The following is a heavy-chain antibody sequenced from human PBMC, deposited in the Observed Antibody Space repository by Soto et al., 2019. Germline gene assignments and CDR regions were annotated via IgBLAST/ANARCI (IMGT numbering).Heavy chain of an antibody. CDR1: GVSISSYY. D-gene: IGHD6-19*01. J-gene: IGHJ6*02. CDR2: IDYSGST. CDR3: ARAVYYYYGMDV. Sequence: LSLSCTVSGVSISSYYWSWIRQPPWKGLEWIGRIDYSGSTNYNPSLKSRVTISVDTSKNQFSLKLSSVTAADTAVYYCARAVYYYYGMDVWGQGTTVTV. V-gene: IGHV4-59*01.